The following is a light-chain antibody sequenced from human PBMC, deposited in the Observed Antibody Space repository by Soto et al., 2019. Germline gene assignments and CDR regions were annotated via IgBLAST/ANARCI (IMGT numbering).Light chain of an antibody. V-gene: IGLV3-1*01. CDR3: QAWDTSTVV. Sequence: YELTQPPSVSVSPGQTASIPCAGDKLGDKYACWFQQKPGQSPVLVIYQDTKRPSGIPERFSGSNSGNTATLTISGTQAMDEADYYCQAWDTSTVVFGGGTKLTVL. CDR2: QDT. J-gene: IGLJ2*01. CDR1: KLGDKY.